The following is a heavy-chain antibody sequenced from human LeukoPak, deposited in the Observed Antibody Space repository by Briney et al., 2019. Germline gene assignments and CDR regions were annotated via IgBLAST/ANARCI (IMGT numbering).Heavy chain of an antibody. D-gene: IGHD2-15*01. CDR1: GFTFSSYA. J-gene: IGHJ4*02. CDR3: AKSGLNRFDY. V-gene: IGHV3-23*01. Sequence: PGGSLRLSCVASGFTFSSYAMSWVRQAPGKGLEWVSGISGRDGSTYYADSVRGRFTISRDNSKNTLYLQMNSPRAEDTAIYYCAKSGLNRFDYWGQGTLVTVSS. CDR2: ISGRDGST.